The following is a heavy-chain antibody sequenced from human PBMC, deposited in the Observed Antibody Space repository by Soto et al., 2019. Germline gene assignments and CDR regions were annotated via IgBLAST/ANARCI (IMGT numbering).Heavy chain of an antibody. Sequence: ASVKVSCKASGYTFTGYYMHWVRQAPGQGLEWMGWINPNSGGTNYAQKFQGRVTMTRDTSISTAYVELSRLRSDDTAVYYCARDIRYFDRYLYYYSYGMDVWGQGTTVTVSS. CDR1: GYTFTGYY. J-gene: IGHJ6*02. D-gene: IGHD3-9*01. CDR3: ARDIRYFDRYLYYYSYGMDV. V-gene: IGHV1-2*02. CDR2: INPNSGGT.